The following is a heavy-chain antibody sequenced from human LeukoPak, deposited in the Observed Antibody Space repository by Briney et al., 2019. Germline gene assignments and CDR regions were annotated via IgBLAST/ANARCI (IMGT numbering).Heavy chain of an antibody. J-gene: IGHJ4*02. V-gene: IGHV3-74*01. CDR3: ARESSSSGRYFDY. CDR1: GFTFTNAW. Sequence: GGSLRLSCAASGFTFTNAWMHWVRQAPGTGLVWVSRINSDGSGTNCADSVKGRFTISRDNAKNTLFLQMNSLRAEDTAVYYCARESSSSGRYFDYWGRGTLVTVSS. CDR2: INSDGSGT. D-gene: IGHD6-6*01.